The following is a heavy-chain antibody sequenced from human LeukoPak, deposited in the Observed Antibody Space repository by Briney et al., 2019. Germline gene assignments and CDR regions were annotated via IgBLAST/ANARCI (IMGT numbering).Heavy chain of an antibody. Sequence: GGSLRLSCAASGFTFSSYGMSWVRQAPGKGLEWVSAISGSGGSTYYADSVKGRFTISRDNSKNTLYLQMNSLRAEDTAVYYCAKPKYDSSGIYLDYWGQGTLVTVSS. V-gene: IGHV3-23*01. CDR3: AKPKYDSSGIYLDY. D-gene: IGHD3-22*01. CDR1: GFTFSSYG. J-gene: IGHJ4*02. CDR2: ISGSGGST.